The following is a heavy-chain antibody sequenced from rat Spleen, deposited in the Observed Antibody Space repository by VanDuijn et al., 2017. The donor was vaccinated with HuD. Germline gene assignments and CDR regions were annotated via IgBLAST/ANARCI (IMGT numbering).Heavy chain of an antibody. Sequence: EVQPQESGPGLVKPSQSLSLTCSVTGYSITSSYKWNWIRKFPGHKLEWMGYIDNAGSTNYNPSLKSRISITRDTSKNQFFLQVSSVTTEDTATYYCARQDNYVGFAYWGQGTLVTASS. CDR1: GYSITSSYK. CDR2: IDNAGST. V-gene: IGHV3-3*01. CDR3: ARQDNYVGFAY. J-gene: IGHJ3*01. D-gene: IGHD1-10*01.